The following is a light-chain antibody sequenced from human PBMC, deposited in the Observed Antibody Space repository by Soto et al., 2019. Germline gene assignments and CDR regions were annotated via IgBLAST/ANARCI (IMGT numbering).Light chain of an antibody. CDR1: QNIRKF. Sequence: DTQMTQSPPSLSASVGDSGTISCRARQNIRKFLNWYHQRPGKAPKLLIYGASILQDGVPSRFTGSASGTDFTLTITNLQPDDLGTYYCQQTNYTPRTFGQGTKVDSK. V-gene: IGKV1-39*01. J-gene: IGKJ1*01. CDR3: QQTNYTPRT. CDR2: GAS.